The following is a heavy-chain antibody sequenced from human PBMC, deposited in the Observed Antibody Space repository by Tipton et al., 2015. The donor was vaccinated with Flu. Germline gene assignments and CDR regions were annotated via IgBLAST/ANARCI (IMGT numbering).Heavy chain of an antibody. V-gene: IGHV6-1*01. J-gene: IGHJ5*02. CDR3: ARGSGSGPKDWFDP. Sequence: GLVKPSQTLSLTCVISGDSVSSNVATWNWIRQSPSRGLEWLGKTYQRSMWHHIYAVSLKGRITITPDTSKNQFSLQLNSGTPDDTAVYYCARGSGSGPKDWFDPWGQGTQVTVSA. D-gene: IGHD3-10*01. CDR2: TYQRSMWHH. CDR1: GDSVSSNVAT.